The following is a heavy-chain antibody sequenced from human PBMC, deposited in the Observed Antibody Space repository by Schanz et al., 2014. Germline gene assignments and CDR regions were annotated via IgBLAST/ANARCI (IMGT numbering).Heavy chain of an antibody. D-gene: IGHD2-15*01. Sequence: QVQLMESGGGLVKPGGSLRLSCTASGFTFSDYYMTWIRQAPGKGLEWVSYVSSNNIYTKYTDSVKGRFTISRDNAKNSLSLQMNSLRAEDTAVYYCARACCRQENHYYYTGMDVWGQGTTVTVSS. CDR2: VSSNNIYT. CDR3: ARACCRQENHYYYTGMDV. V-gene: IGHV3-11*05. CDR1: GFTFSDYY. J-gene: IGHJ6*02.